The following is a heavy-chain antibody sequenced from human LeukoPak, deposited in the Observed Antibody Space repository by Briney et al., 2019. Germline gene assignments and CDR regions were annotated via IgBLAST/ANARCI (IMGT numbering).Heavy chain of an antibody. V-gene: IGHV1-46*01. D-gene: IGHD1-26*01. Sequence: ASVKVSCKASGYTFTSYYMHWVRQAPGQGLEWMGIINPSGGSTSYAQKFQGRVTMTRDMSTSTVYMELSSLRSEDTAVYYCARAEMVGATTFDSWGQGTLVTVSS. CDR1: GYTFTSYY. CDR3: ARAEMVGATTFDS. J-gene: IGHJ4*02. CDR2: INPSGGST.